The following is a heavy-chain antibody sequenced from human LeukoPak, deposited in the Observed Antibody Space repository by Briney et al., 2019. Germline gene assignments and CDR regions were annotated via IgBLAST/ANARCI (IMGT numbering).Heavy chain of an antibody. D-gene: IGHD3-10*01. J-gene: IGHJ3*01. CDR1: GGTFSSYA. CDR3: ARRITMIRGVSGTDAFDF. CDR2: IIPMFDTP. V-gene: IGHV1-69*06. Sequence: GASVKVSCKASGGTFSSYAISWVRQAPGQGLEWMGGIIPMFDTPNYAQKFQGRVTITADKSTSTAYMELSSLRSEDTAVYYCARRITMIRGVSGTDAFDFWGQGTMVTVSS.